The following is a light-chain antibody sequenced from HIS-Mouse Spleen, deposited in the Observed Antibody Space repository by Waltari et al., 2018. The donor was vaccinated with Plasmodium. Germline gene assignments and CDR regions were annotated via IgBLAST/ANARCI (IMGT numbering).Light chain of an antibody. Sequence: EIVMTQSPATLSVSPGERATLSCRASRSVSSNLAWYQQKPGQAPRLLIYGASTRATGIPARFSGSGSGTEFTLTISSLQSEDFATYYCLQHKSYPRTFGQGTKLEIK. J-gene: IGKJ2*01. CDR1: RSVSSN. CDR3: LQHKSYPRT. CDR2: GAS. V-gene: IGKV3-15*01.